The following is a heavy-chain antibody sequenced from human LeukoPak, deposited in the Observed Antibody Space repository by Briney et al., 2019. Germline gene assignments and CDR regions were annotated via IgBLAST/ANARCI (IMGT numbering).Heavy chain of an antibody. V-gene: IGHV3-48*01. CDR2: ISSSSNII. Sequence: GGSLRLSCAASGFTFSNYNMNWVRQPPGKGLQWVSYISSSSNIIYYADSVKGRFTISRDNAKNSLFLQMNSLKAEDTAVYYCARDFAREFTIDYWGQGTLVTVSS. J-gene: IGHJ4*02. D-gene: IGHD3-10*01. CDR3: ARDFAREFTIDY. CDR1: GFTFSNYN.